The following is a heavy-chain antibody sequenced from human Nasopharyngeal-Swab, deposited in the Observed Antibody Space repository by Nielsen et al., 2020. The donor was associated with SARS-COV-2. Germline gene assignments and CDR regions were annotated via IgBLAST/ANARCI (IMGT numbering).Heavy chain of an antibody. Sequence: GESLKISCVASGFSFTTYWMHWVRQAPGKGLVWVSRINGDGTWISYADSVRGRFTISRDNSKNTVYLQMNSLGGDDTAVYYCARSAVGIRGVLDEWGPGTKVTVSP. CDR2: INGDGTWI. V-gene: IGHV3-74*01. J-gene: IGHJ3*01. CDR1: GFSFTTYW. D-gene: IGHD3-10*01. CDR3: ARSAVGIRGVLDE.